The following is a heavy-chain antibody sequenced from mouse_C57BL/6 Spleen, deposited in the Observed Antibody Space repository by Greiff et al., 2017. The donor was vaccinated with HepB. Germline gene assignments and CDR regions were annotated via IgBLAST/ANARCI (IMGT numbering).Heavy chain of an antibody. D-gene: IGHD2-3*01. J-gene: IGHJ2*01. Sequence: QVQLQQSGPGLVQPSQSLSITCTASGFSLTSYGVHWVRQSPGKGLEWLGVIWSGGSTDYNAAFISRLSISKDNSKSQVFFKMNSLQADDTAIYYCARNSDGYYEFDYWGQGTTLTVSS. CDR1: GFSLTSYG. V-gene: IGHV2-2*01. CDR3: ARNSDGYYEFDY. CDR2: IWSGGST.